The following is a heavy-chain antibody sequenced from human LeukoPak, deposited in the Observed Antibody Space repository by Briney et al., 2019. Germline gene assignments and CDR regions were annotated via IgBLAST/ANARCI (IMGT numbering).Heavy chain of an antibody. CDR3: PPLGYCDSTSCRFDY. V-gene: IGHV3-7*01. J-gene: IGHJ4*02. Sequence: GGSLRLSCAASGFTFSSYWMSWVRQAPGKGLDWVATIKQDGSQKYYVDSVKGRFTISRDNAKSSLYLQMNALRAEDTAVYASPPLGYCDSTSCRFDYWGQGTLVTVSS. D-gene: IGHD2-2*03. CDR2: IKQDGSQK. CDR1: GFTFSSYW.